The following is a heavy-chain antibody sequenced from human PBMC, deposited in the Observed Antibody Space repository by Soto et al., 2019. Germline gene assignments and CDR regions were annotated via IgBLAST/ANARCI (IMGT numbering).Heavy chain of an antibody. Sequence: SVKVSCKASGDSFKKYVFSWVRQAPGQGLEWMGGFIPLFGTPNYAQEFQGRVTITTNDSTSTLYMEMSSLTSGDSAVYYCARGKYSTFAGLMDVWGKGTTVTVSS. CDR3: ARGKYSTFAGLMDV. CDR1: GDSFKKYV. CDR2: FIPLFGTP. V-gene: IGHV1-69*05. D-gene: IGHD6-6*01. J-gene: IGHJ6*03.